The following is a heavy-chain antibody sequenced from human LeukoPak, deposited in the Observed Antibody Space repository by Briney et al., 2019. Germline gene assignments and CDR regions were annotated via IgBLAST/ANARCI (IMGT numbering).Heavy chain of an antibody. Sequence: PSETLSLTCTVTGGSFSTYYWSWIRQPPGKGLEWIGHFYYSGSTNYNPSLKSRVTISVDASRNQFSLKLTSVTAADTAVYYCARGQGGNYYLNYFDYWGQGALVTVSS. V-gene: IGHV4-59*01. CDR3: ARGQGGNYYLNYFDY. CDR1: GGSFSTYY. J-gene: IGHJ4*02. CDR2: FYYSGST. D-gene: IGHD1-26*01.